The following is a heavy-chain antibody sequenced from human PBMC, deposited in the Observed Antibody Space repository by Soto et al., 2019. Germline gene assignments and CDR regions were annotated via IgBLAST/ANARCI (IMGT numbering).Heavy chain of an antibody. CDR1: GFPLTTGGVG. V-gene: IGHV2-5*02. CDR3: AHKHAATWLFDY. Sequence: QITLKESGPTLVKPTQTLTLTCTFSGFPLTTGGVGVGWIRQPPGKAPEWLALIYGDDDKRFKPSLKNRLSITRDNSRNEVVLKMTNMDPVDTATFFCAHKHAATWLFDYWGQGILVTVSS. D-gene: IGHD2-2*01. CDR2: IYGDDDK. J-gene: IGHJ4*02.